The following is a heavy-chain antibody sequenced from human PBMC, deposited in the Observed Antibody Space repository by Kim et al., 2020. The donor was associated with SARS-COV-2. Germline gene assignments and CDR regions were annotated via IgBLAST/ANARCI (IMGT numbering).Heavy chain of an antibody. CDR2: IYYSGST. V-gene: IGHV4-39*07. Sequence: SETLSLTCTVSGGSISSSSYYWGWIRQPPGKGLEWIGSIYYSGSTYYNPSLKSRVTISVDTSKNQFSLKLSSVTAADTAVYYCARVLVVLSFLGITGTNWFDPWGQGTLVTVSS. CDR1: GGSISSSSYY. D-gene: IGHD1-20*01. J-gene: IGHJ5*02. CDR3: ARVLVVLSFLGITGTNWFDP.